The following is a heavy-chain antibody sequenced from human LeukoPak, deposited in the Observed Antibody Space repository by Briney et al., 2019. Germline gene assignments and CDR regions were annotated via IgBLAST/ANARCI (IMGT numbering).Heavy chain of an antibody. J-gene: IGHJ4*02. D-gene: IGHD3-9*01. Sequence: SSETLSLTCAVYGGSFSGYYWSWIRQPPGKGLEWIGEINHSGSTNYNPSLKSRVTISVDTSKNQFSLKLSSVTAADTAVYYCARGLRYFDWLLGFDYFDYWGQGTLVTVSS. CDR3: ARGLRYFDWLLGFDYFDY. V-gene: IGHV4-34*01. CDR1: GGSFSGYY. CDR2: INHSGST.